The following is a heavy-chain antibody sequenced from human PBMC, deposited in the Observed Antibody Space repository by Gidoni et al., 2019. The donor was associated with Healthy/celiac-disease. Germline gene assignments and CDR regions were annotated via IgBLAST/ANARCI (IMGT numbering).Heavy chain of an antibody. CDR1: GGSISSSY. J-gene: IGHJ4*02. Sequence: QVQLQASGPGLVKPSETLSLPCTVSGGSISSSYWSWIRQPPGKGLEWIGYIYYSGSTNYNPSLKSRVTISVDTSKNQFSLKLSSVTAADTAVDYCARTGYCSSTSCYLLYYFDYWGQGTLVTVSA. D-gene: IGHD2-2*01. CDR3: ARTGYCSSTSCYLLYYFDY. V-gene: IGHV4-59*08. CDR2: IYYSGST.